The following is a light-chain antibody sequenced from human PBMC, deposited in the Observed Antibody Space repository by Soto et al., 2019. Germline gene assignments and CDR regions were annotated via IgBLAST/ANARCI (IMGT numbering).Light chain of an antibody. CDR3: QSYDSSLSAFYV. J-gene: IGLJ1*01. CDR2: GNS. V-gene: IGLV1-40*01. CDR1: SSNIGAGYD. Sequence: QSVLTQPPSVSGAPGQRVTSSCTGSSSNIGAGYDVHWYQQLPGTAPKLLIYGNSNRPSGVPDRFSGSKSSTSASLAITGLQAEDEADYYCQSYDSSLSAFYVFGTGTKVTVL.